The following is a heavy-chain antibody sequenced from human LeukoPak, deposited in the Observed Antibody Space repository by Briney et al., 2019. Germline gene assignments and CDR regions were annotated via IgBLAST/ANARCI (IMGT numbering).Heavy chain of an antibody. J-gene: IGHJ6*03. CDR1: GGSFSGYL. V-gene: IGHV4-34*01. CDR3: ARGVKQLARFYFYMDV. Sequence: PSETLSLTCGVSGGSFSGYLWNWVRQSPGKGLEWIGEINHSGTTNCNPSLKSRVTISIDRSRNQFSLNLTSVTAADTAVFYCARGVKQLARFYFYMDVWGKGTTVTVSS. D-gene: IGHD3-22*01. CDR2: INHSGTT.